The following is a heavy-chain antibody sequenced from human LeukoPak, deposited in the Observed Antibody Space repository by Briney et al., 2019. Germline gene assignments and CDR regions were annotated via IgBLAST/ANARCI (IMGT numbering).Heavy chain of an antibody. V-gene: IGHV4-59*12. J-gene: IGHJ6*04. CDR2: NSYSGST. D-gene: IGHD3-10*01. CDR3: ARDGYYYGSRSLRTDV. CDR1: GGSISSDY. Sequence: SETLSLTCSVSGGSISSDYWMWIRIRQPPGKGLEWIGYNSYSGSTDYNPSLKSRVTMSVDTSNNQVSLKLSSVTAADTAVYYCARDGYYYGSRSLRTDVWGKGTTVTISS.